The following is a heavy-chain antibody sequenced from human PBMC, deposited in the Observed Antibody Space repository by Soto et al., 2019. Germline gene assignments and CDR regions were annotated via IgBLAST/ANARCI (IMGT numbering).Heavy chain of an antibody. Sequence: GGSLRLSCGASGFPFSSYAMSWVRKAPGKGLEWVSAISGSGGSTYYADSVKGRFTISRDNSKNTLYLQMNSLRAGDTAVYYCANPHSSGYFPLDYWGQGTLVTVSA. D-gene: IGHD3-22*01. J-gene: IGHJ4*02. V-gene: IGHV3-23*01. CDR1: GFPFSSYA. CDR3: ANPHSSGYFPLDY. CDR2: ISGSGGST.